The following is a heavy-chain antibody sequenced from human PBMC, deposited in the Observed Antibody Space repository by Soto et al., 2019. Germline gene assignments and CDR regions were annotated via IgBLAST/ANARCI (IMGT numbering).Heavy chain of an antibody. J-gene: IGHJ6*02. V-gene: IGHV1-69*01. CDR2: IIPILGTG. CDR1: GGTFSSYA. CDR3: ASASGSYYYYYYYGMDV. D-gene: IGHD1-26*01. Sequence: QVQLVQSGAEVKKPGSSVKVSCKASGGTFSSYAISWVRQAPGQGLEWMGGIIPILGTGNYAQKFRGRVTITADESTSTAHMELSSLRAEDRAVYYCASASGSYYYYYYYGMDVWGQGTTVTVSS.